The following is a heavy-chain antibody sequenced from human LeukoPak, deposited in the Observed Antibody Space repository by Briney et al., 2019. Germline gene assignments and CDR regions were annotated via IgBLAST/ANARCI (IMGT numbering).Heavy chain of an antibody. CDR3: ARGRDRAKAGDL. D-gene: IGHD5-24*01. CDR2: IHPHGIF. CDR1: GGSCDDYY. V-gene: IGHV4-34*01. Sequence: SETLSLTCDVSGGSCDDYYCSWIRQPPGKGLEWIGEIHPHGIFYYNSSLMSRVTISIDTSKSQFSLRLTSVTAADTAFYYCARGRDRAKAGDLWGQGSLVTVSS. J-gene: IGHJ5*02.